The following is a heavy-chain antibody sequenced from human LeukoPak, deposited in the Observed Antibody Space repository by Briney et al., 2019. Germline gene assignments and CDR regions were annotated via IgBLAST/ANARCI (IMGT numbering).Heavy chain of an antibody. CDR3: AKDRDPMAVAGTFDY. D-gene: IGHD6-19*01. V-gene: IGHV3-30*18. CDR1: GFTFSSYG. CDR2: ISYDGSNK. Sequence: GGSLRLPCAASGFTFSSYGMHWVRQAPGKGLEWVAVISYDGSNKYYADSVKGRFTISRDNSKNTLYLQMNSLRAEDTAVYYCAKDRDPMAVAGTFDYWGQGTLVTVSS. J-gene: IGHJ4*02.